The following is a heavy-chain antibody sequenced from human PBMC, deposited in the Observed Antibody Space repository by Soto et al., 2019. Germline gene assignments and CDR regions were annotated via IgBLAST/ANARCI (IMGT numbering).Heavy chain of an antibody. Sequence: PSETLSLTCAVSGGSISSGGYSWSWIRQLPGKGLEWIGYISNTGTTNYNRSLKSRVTILEDPSKNQFSLNLRSVTAADTAVYYCARNVGNDCSSETYSPPWFDPWGPGSLVTVSS. J-gene: IGHJ5*02. CDR1: GGSISSGGYS. CDR2: ISNTGTT. D-gene: IGHD3-10*01. V-gene: IGHV4-61*08. CDR3: ARNVGNDCSSETYSPPWFDP.